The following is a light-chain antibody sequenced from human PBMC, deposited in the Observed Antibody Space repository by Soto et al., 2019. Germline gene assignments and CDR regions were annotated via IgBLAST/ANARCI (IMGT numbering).Light chain of an antibody. CDR1: QATGSY. Sequence: DIQLTQSPSSLSASVGDRVTITCRASQATGSYLAWYQQKPGKVPELLIYATSTLQSGAPSRFSGSGSGTDFTLTISSLQPEDVATYYCHKYNHAPTFGGGTKVEIK. J-gene: IGKJ4*01. CDR3: HKYNHAPT. CDR2: ATS. V-gene: IGKV1-27*01.